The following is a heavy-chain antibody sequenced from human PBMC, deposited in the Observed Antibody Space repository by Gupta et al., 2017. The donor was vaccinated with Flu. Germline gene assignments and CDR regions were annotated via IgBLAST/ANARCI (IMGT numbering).Heavy chain of an antibody. CDR2: VYTSGNT. CDR1: GDSLSSSY. D-gene: IGHD2-15*01. V-gene: IGHV4-4*07. J-gene: IGHJ4*02. CDR3: ARDCSGGSCFRGGIDY. Sequence: QLQLRESGPGLVKPSETLSLTCTVSGDSLSSSYWSWIRQPAGKGLEWIGRVYTSGNTNYNPSRKSRVTMSVDTSKNQFSLKLTSVTDADTAVYYCARDCSGGSCFRGGIDYWGQGILVTVSS.